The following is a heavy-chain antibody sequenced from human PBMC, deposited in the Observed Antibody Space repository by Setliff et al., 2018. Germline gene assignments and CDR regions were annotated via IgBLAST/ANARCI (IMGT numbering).Heavy chain of an antibody. CDR2: VYTSGST. D-gene: IGHD3-10*01. V-gene: IGHV4-61*02. J-gene: IGHJ4*02. Sequence: SETLSLTCTVSGGSISSGSYYWSWIRQPAGKGLEWIGRVYTSGSTNYNPSLKSRVTISVDTSKNQFSLKLSSVTAADTAVHYCASSGSGSYYNLDYWGQGTLVTVSS. CDR1: GGSISSGSYY. CDR3: ASSGSGSYYNLDY.